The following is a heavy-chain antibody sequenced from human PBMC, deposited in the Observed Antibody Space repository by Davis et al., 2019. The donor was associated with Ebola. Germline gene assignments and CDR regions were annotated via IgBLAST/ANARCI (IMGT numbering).Heavy chain of an antibody. CDR2: INPSGGTT. CDR3: ARVPSSSPYYFDY. Sequence: ASVKVSCKASGYTLVSYYAHWVRQAPGQGLEWMGIINPSGGTTTYAQKFQGRVTMTRDTSTNTLYMELSSLTSGDTAVYYCARVPSSSPYYFDYWGQGTLVTVSS. CDR1: GYTLVSYY. D-gene: IGHD6-6*01. V-gene: IGHV1-46*01. J-gene: IGHJ4*02.